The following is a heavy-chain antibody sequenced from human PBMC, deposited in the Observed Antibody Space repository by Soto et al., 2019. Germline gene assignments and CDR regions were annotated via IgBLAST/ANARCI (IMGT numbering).Heavy chain of an antibody. J-gene: IGHJ6*03. V-gene: IGHV6-1*01. Sequence: SQTLSLTCAISGDSVSSNSAAWNWIRQSPSRGLEWLGRTYYRSKWYNDYAVSVKSRITINPDTSKNQFSLQLNSVTPEDTAVYYCARDQVDIVATTDIYYYYYMDVWGKGTTVTVSS. CDR3: ARDQVDIVATTDIYYYYYMDV. CDR2: TYYRSKWYN. D-gene: IGHD5-12*01. CDR1: GDSVSSNSAA.